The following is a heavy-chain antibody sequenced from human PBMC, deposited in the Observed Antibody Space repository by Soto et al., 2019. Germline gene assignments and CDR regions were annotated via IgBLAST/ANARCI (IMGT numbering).Heavy chain of an antibody. D-gene: IGHD2-15*01. Sequence: SVTLSLTCTVAGGSSTNYYWAWIRQPAGKGLEWIGRIYTSGSTNYNPSLKSRVTMSVDTSKNQFSLKLNSVTAADTAVYYCVRDETVLGFDYWGQGTLVTVSS. CDR1: GGSSTNYY. V-gene: IGHV4-4*07. CDR2: IYTSGST. J-gene: IGHJ4*02. CDR3: VRDETVLGFDY.